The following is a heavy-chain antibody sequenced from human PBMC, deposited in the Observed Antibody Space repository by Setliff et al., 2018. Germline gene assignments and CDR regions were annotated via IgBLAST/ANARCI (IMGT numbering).Heavy chain of an antibody. CDR2: ISAYNGNT. V-gene: IGHV1-18*01. J-gene: IGHJ4*02. CDR3: ARDLDIGQLVPTYFDY. Sequence: ASVKVSCKASGYIFTSYGISWVRQAPGQGLEWMGWISAYNGNTNYAQKLQGRVTMTTDTSASTAYMELSSLRSEDTAVYYCARDLDIGQLVPTYFDYWGQGTLVTVSS. D-gene: IGHD6-6*01. CDR1: GYIFTSYG.